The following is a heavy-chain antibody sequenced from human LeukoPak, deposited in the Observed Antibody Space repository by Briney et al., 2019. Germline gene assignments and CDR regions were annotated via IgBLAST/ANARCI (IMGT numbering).Heavy chain of an antibody. J-gene: IGHJ4*02. D-gene: IGHD6-13*01. CDR3: ARGRLSGSSHFDS. Sequence: SETLSLTCTVSGGSINRHYGNWVRQPQGKGLEWIGYIYYTGSATYNPSLSSRVTISVDTSNNQFSLKLTSVTAADTAVYYCARGRLSGSSHFDSWGQGTLVTVSS. V-gene: IGHV4-59*11. CDR2: IYYTGSA. CDR1: GGSINRHY.